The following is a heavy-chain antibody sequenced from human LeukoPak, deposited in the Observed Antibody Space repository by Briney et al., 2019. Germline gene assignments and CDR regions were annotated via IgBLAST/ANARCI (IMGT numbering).Heavy chain of an antibody. Sequence: PGGSLRLSCAASGFTFSSYGMHWVRQAPGKGLEWVAVISSDGSNKYYADSVKGRFTISRDNSKNTLYLQMNSMRAEDTAVYDCAKLPGPMNPRAFDIWGQGTMVTVSS. CDR2: ISSDGSNK. D-gene: IGHD7-27*01. J-gene: IGHJ3*02. V-gene: IGHV3-30*18. CDR3: AKLPGPMNPRAFDI. CDR1: GFTFSSYG.